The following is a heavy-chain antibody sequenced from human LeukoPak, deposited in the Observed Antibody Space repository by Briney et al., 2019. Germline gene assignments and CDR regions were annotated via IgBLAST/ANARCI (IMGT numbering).Heavy chain of an antibody. CDR2: INTISSTI. J-gene: IGHJ4*02. Sequence: GGSLRLSCAASGFPFRSYPMNWVRQAPGKGLEWISYINTISSTIYYADSVKGRFTISRDNAKNSQFLQMNSLRAEDTAVYYCATDRGWLQFDYWGQGTLVTVSS. D-gene: IGHD5-24*01. V-gene: IGHV3-48*01. CDR1: GFPFRSYP. CDR3: ATDRGWLQFDY.